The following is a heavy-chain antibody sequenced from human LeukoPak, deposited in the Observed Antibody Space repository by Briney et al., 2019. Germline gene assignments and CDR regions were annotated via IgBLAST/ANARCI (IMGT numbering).Heavy chain of an antibody. D-gene: IGHD3-10*01. CDR3: ARGAYYYGSGTHPLWWFDP. Sequence: SETLSLTCTVSGGSISSGGYYWSWIRQHPGKGLEWIGYIYYSGSTYYNPSLKSRVTISVDTSKNQFSLKLSSVTAADTAVYYCARGAYYYGSGTHPLWWFDPWGQGTLVTVSS. CDR1: GGSISSGGYY. CDR2: IYYSGST. J-gene: IGHJ5*02. V-gene: IGHV4-31*03.